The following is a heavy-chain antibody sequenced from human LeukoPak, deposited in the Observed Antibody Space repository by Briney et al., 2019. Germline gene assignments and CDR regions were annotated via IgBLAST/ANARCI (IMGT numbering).Heavy chain of an antibody. CDR2: IYSSGMT. J-gene: IGHJ4*02. CDR1: GGSITTDC. D-gene: IGHD3/OR15-3a*01. Sequence: SETLSLTCTVSGGSITTDCWTWIRQPPGKGLEWIAYIYSSGMTKYNPSLKSRGTISVDPSKNQLSLKLNSVTAADTAVYYCARRTPGPQLDEYVAYYFDLWGQGTLVTVSS. CDR3: ARRTPGPQLDEYVAYYFDL. V-gene: IGHV4-4*09.